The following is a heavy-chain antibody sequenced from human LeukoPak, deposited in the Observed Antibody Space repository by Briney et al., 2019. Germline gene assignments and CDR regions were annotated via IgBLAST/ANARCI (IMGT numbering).Heavy chain of an antibody. D-gene: IGHD4-17*01. Sequence: PGGSLRLSCAASGFPFSASAMTWVRQAPGEGLEWVSHILSTGTTYYADSVRGRFTISRDNSKNTLYLLMTSLRADDTAVYYCATVKYDYGDPVGWFDPWGQGTLVTVSS. CDR2: ILSTGTT. V-gene: IGHV3-23*01. J-gene: IGHJ5*02. CDR3: ATVKYDYGDPVGWFDP. CDR1: GFPFSASA.